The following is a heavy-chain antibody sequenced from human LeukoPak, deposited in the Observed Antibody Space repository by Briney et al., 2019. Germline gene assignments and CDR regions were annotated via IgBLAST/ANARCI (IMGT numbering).Heavy chain of an antibody. CDR2: INPNSGGT. J-gene: IGHJ3*02. D-gene: IGHD3-9*01. CDR1: GYTFTGYY. V-gene: IGHV1-2*02. Sequence: ASVKVSCKASGYTFTGYYMHWVRQAPGQGLEWMGWINPNSGGTNYAQKFQGRVTMTRDTSISTAYMELSGLRSDDTAVYYCARGRQLRYFDWLYRDAFDIWGQGTMVTVSS. CDR3: ARGRQLRYFDWLYRDAFDI.